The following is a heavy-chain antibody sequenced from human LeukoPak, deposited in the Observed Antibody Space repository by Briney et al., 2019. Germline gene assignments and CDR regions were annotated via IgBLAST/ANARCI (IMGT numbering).Heavy chain of an antibody. Sequence: PGGSLRLSCAASGFTFSSYAMSWVRQAPGKGLEWVANIKQDGSEKYYVDSVKGRFTISRDNAKNSLYLQMNSLRAEDTAVYYCARALLAYGDNCSGGSCYFHWGQGTLVTVSS. D-gene: IGHD2-15*01. CDR1: GFTFSSYA. CDR2: IKQDGSEK. CDR3: ARALLAYGDNCSGGSCYFH. V-gene: IGHV3-7*01. J-gene: IGHJ4*02.